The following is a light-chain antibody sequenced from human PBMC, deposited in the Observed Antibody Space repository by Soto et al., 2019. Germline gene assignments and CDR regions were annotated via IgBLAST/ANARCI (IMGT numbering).Light chain of an antibody. V-gene: IGKV3-20*01. J-gene: IGKJ2*01. CDR2: GAS. Sequence: EIVLTQSPGTLSLSPGERATLSCRASHSVSSSYLAWYQQKPGQAPRLLIYGASSRATGIPDRFSSSGSGTDFTLTISRPEPEDFAVYYCQQYGSSPPYTFGQGTTLEIK. CDR1: HSVSSSY. CDR3: QQYGSSPPYT.